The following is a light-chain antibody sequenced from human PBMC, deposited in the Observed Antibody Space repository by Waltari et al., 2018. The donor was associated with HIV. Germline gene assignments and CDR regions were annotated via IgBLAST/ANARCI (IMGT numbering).Light chain of an antibody. CDR1: QTVRSSY. CDR2: GAS. Sequence: EIVLTQSPGTLSLSPGERAALSCRTSQTVRSSYVAWYQQRPGHAPRLGIFGASSRATGIPDRFSGSGSGTDFTLTISRLEPEDSATYYCHQYGLSPKTFGQGTNVEIK. J-gene: IGKJ1*01. V-gene: IGKV3-20*01. CDR3: HQYGLSPKT.